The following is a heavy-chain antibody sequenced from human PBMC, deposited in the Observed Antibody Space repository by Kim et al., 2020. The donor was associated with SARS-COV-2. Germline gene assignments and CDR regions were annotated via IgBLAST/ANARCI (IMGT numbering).Heavy chain of an antibody. J-gene: IGHJ4*02. V-gene: IGHV1-2*06. CDR3: ARGGGPGGYDYKGSGWYLRYYFDY. CDR2: INPNSGGT. Sequence: ASVKVSCKASGYTFTGYYMHWVRQAPGQGLEWMGRINPNSGGTNYAQKFQGRVTMTRDTSISTAYMELSRLRSDDTAVYYCARGGGPGGYDYKGSGWYLRYYFDYWGQGTLVTVSS. D-gene: IGHD5-12*01. CDR1: GYTFTGYY.